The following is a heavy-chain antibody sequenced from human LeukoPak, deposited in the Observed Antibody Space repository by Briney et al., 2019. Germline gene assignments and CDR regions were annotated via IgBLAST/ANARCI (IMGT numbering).Heavy chain of an antibody. CDR1: GGSISGGSISSYY. CDR3: ARGAPSDY. V-gene: IGHV4-4*07. CDR2: IYTSGTT. Sequence: SETLSLTCTVSGGSISGGSISSYYWSWVRQPAGKGLEWIGRIYTSGTTNYNPSLKSRVTMSVDTSENQFSLRLNSVTAADTAVYYCARGAPSDYWGQGTLVTVSS. J-gene: IGHJ4*02.